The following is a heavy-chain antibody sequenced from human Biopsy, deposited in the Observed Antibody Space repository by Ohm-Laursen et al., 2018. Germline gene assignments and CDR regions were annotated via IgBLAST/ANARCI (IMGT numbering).Heavy chain of an antibody. CDR3: ARAPFGSGSYSEFDY. J-gene: IGHJ4*02. Sequence: SLRLSCAASGFTFSTHWMSWVRQAPGKGLEWVATIKKAGSEKYYADSVKGRFTISRDNSKSSLSLQMNSLRGEDTAVYYCARAPFGSGSYSEFDYWGQGSLVTVSS. V-gene: IGHV3-7*01. CDR1: GFTFSTHW. D-gene: IGHD3-22*01. CDR2: IKKAGSEK.